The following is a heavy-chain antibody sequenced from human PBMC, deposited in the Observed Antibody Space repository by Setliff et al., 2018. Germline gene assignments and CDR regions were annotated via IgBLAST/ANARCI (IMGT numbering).Heavy chain of an antibody. D-gene: IGHD3-3*01. Sequence: GGSLRLSCAASGFTFDDYAMHWVRQAPGKGLEWVSGISWNSGSIGYADSVKGRFTISRDNAKNSLYLQMNSLRAEDTAVYYCARDKLRFLENWFDPWGQGTLVTVSS. CDR2: ISWNSGSI. CDR3: ARDKLRFLENWFDP. V-gene: IGHV3-9*01. J-gene: IGHJ5*02. CDR1: GFTFDDYA.